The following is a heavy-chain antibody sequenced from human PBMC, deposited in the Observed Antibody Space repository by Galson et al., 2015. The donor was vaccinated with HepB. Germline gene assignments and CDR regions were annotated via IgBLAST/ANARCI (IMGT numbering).Heavy chain of an antibody. V-gene: IGHV2-70*03. CDR1: GFSLSTSGMR. D-gene: IGHD3-10*01. CDR3: ARGHYYGSGRFDP. Sequence: SGFSLSTSGMRVSWIRQPPGEALEWLARIDWDDDKFYSTSLKTRLTISKDTSKNQVVLTMTNMDPVDTAVYYCARGHYYGSGRFDPWGQGTLVTVSS. J-gene: IGHJ5*02. CDR2: IDWDDDK.